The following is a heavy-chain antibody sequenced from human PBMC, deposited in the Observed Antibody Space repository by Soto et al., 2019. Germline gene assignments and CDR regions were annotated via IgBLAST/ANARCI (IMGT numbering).Heavy chain of an antibody. CDR1: GFSVSSKY. J-gene: IGHJ6*04. D-gene: IGHD2-8*01. Sequence: EVQLVESGGDLVQPGGSLRLPCAASGFSVSSKYMSWVRQAPGRGLEGVSLIQSGGTTYYAGSVKGRFTISRDYSENTLFLQMNSLRVEDTAVYYCTRDDVHFNGDRYYGVPMDVWGKGTTVTVSA. CDR2: IQSGGTT. V-gene: IGHV3-66*01. CDR3: TRDDVHFNGDRYYGVPMDV.